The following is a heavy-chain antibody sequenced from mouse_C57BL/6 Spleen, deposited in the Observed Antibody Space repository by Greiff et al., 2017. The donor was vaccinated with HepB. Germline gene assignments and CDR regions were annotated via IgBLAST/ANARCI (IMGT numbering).Heavy chain of an antibody. CDR3: AGGTAQAGFAY. D-gene: IGHD3-2*02. V-gene: IGHV3-6*01. J-gene: IGHJ3*01. Sequence: DVQLQESGPGLVKPSQSLSLTCSVTGYSITSGYYWNWIRQFPGNKLEWMGYISYDGSNNYNPSLKNRISITRDTSKNQFFLKLNSVTTEDTATYYCAGGTAQAGFAYWGQGTLVTVSA. CDR2: ISYDGSN. CDR1: GYSITSGYY.